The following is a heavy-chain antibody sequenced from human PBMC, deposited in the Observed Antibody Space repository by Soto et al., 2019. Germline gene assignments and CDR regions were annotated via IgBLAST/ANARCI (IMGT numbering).Heavy chain of an antibody. CDR3: AKERSSGWSFDY. J-gene: IGHJ4*01. D-gene: IGHD6-19*01. CDR2: ISGSGDST. CDR1: GFTFSTYA. Sequence: EVQLLESGGGLVQPGGSLRLSCAASGFTFSTYAMNWVRQAPGKGLEWVSGISGSGDSTYYADSVKGRFTVSRDNSKKTLYLQMNSLRAEDTAVFYCAKERSSGWSFDYWGHGTLVTVSS. V-gene: IGHV3-23*01.